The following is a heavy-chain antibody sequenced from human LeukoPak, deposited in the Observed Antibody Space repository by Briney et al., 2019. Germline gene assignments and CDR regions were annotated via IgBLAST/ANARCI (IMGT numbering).Heavy chain of an antibody. Sequence: PGGSLRLSCAASGFTFSDYYMSWIRQAPGKGLEWVSYISSSGSTIYYADSVKGRFTISRDNAKNSLYLQMNSLRAEDTAVYYCARVPWDSSGYYRYYYYGMDVWGQGTTVTVSS. D-gene: IGHD3-22*01. CDR1: GFTFSDYY. J-gene: IGHJ6*02. V-gene: IGHV3-11*01. CDR3: ARVPWDSSGYYRYYYYGMDV. CDR2: ISSSGSTI.